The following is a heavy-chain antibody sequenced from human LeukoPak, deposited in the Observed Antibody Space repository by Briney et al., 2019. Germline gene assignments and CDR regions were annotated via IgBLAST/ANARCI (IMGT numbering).Heavy chain of an antibody. CDR3: AKDSAPQLWWGPLYFDY. Sequence: SGGSLRLSCAASGFTFSSYAMSWVRQAPGKGLEWVSAISGSGGSTYYADSVKGRFTISRDNSKNTLYLQMNSLRAEDTAVYYCAKDSAPQLWWGPLYFDYWGQGTLVTVSS. CDR2: ISGSGGST. D-gene: IGHD2-21*01. CDR1: GFTFSSYA. V-gene: IGHV3-23*01. J-gene: IGHJ4*02.